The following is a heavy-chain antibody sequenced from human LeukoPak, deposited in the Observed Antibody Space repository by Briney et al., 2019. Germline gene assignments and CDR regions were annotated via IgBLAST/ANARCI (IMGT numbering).Heavy chain of an antibody. D-gene: IGHD2-2*01. CDR1: GGSFSGYY. V-gene: IGHV4-34*01. Sequence: SETLSLTCAVYGGSFSGYYWSWIRQPPGKGLEWIGEINHSGSTNYDPSLESRVTISVDTSRNQFSLKLSSVTAADTAVYYCATNPGGSCSSTSCYGEAPWGQGTLVTVSS. CDR2: INHSGST. J-gene: IGHJ5*02. CDR3: ATNPGGSCSSTSCYGEAP.